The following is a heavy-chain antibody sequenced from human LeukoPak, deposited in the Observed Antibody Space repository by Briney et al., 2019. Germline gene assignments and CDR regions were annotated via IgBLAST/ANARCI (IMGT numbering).Heavy chain of an antibody. CDR3: ARLYSSGYHYDY. J-gene: IGHJ4*02. V-gene: IGHV3-48*03. CDR2: ISGSGSSI. Sequence: GGSLRLSCSASGFTFSSYEVNWVRQAPGKGLEWVSYISGSGSSIYYADSVKGRFTISRDNAKNSLYLRMNSLRAEDTAVYYCARLYSSGYHYDYWGQGTLVTVSS. D-gene: IGHD3-22*01. CDR1: GFTFSSYE.